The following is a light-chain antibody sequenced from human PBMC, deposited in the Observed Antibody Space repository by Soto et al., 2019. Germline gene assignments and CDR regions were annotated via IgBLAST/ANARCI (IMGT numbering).Light chain of an antibody. V-gene: IGKV3-20*01. Sequence: EIVLTQSPGMLSLSAGDRATLSCRASQSVTKNYVAWYQQKPGQAPRLIIYDAVNRATGVPDRFSGSGSATDFTLTISRLEPEDFAVYYCHQCAHSPLTFGQGTKVEIK. CDR2: DAV. CDR1: QSVTKNY. CDR3: HQCAHSPLT. J-gene: IGKJ1*01.